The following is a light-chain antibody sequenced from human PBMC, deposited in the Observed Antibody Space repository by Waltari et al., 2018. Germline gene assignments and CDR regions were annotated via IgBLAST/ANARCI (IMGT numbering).Light chain of an antibody. CDR1: GSAAGPSES. J-gene: IGLJ2*01. CDR2: DVT. CDR3: SSQTLDGLVL. V-gene: IGLV2-14*03. Sequence: QSALTHPASVSGSPGQSITIPCSGLGSAAGPSESVPWHQHHPDKAPQVIIYDVTHRPSGVSDRFSASKSANTASLTISRLQPEDEADYYCSSQTLDGLVLFGGGTRLTVL.